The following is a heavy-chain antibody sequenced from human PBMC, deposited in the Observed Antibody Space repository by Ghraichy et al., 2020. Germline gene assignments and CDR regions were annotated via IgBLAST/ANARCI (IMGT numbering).Heavy chain of an antibody. CDR3: AEGGDTAMGPNWFDP. CDR2: TYYRSRWFD. V-gene: IGHV6-1*01. J-gene: IGHJ5*02. Sequence: SQTLSLTCAISGDSVSNNRAVWNWFRQSPSRGLQWLGRTYYRSRWFDDYAVSVKSRATIYADTVKNHFSLQLKSVTPDDTGLYYCAEGGDTAMGPNWFDPWGQGTQVTVSA. CDR1: GDSVSNNRAV. D-gene: IGHD5-18*01.